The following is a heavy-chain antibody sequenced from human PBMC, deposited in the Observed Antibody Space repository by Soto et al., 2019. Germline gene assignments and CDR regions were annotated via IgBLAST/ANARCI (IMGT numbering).Heavy chain of an antibody. V-gene: IGHV4-30-4*01. Sequence: QVQLQESGPGLVKPSQTLSLTCTVSGGSISSGDYYWSWIRQPPGKGLEWIGYIYYSGSTYYNPSLKSRVTISVDTSKNQFSLKLSSVTAADTAMYYCARTGAARPGWFDPWGQGTLVTVSS. CDR1: GGSISSGDYY. D-gene: IGHD6-6*01. CDR2: IYYSGST. CDR3: ARTGAARPGWFDP. J-gene: IGHJ5*02.